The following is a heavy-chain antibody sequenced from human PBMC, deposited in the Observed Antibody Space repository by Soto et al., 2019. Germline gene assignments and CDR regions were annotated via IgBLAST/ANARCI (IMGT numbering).Heavy chain of an antibody. CDR3: ARDRRGYYYPDAFDI. CDR2: IYHSGST. Sequence: SETLSLTCAVSGGSISSSNWCSWVRQPPGKGLEWIGEIYHSGSTNYNPSLKSRVTISVDKSKNQFSLKLSSVTAADTAVYYCARDRRGYYYPDAFDIWVQGTMVTVSS. V-gene: IGHV4-4*02. J-gene: IGHJ3*02. D-gene: IGHD3-22*01. CDR1: GGSISSSNW.